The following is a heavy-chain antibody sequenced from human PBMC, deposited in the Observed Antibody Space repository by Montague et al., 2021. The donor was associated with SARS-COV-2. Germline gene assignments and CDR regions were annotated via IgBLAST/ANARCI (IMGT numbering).Heavy chain of an antibody. Sequence: PALVKPTQTLTLTCTVSGFSLSTSGEGVGWIRQPPGKALEWLALIFWDDDKRYSPSLKNRVTITKDTSTNQVVLRMTNMDPLDTATYYCAHKVKWELYYFDYWGQGTLVTVSS. D-gene: IGHD4-23*01. CDR3: AHKVKWELYYFDY. CDR1: GFSLSTSGEG. CDR2: IFWDDDK. J-gene: IGHJ4*02. V-gene: IGHV2-5*02.